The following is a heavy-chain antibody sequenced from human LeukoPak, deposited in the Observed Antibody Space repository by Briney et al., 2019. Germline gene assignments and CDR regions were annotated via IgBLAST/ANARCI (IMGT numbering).Heavy chain of an antibody. D-gene: IGHD1-14*01. J-gene: IGHJ5*02. Sequence: ASVKVSCKASGYTFTSYGISWVRQAPGQGLEWMGWISAYNGNTNYAQKLQGRVTMTTDTSTSTAYMELRSLRSDDTAVYYCARDLPRAPFGYQLIRNTRFDPWGQGTLVTVSS. CDR3: ARDLPRAPFGYQLIRNTRFDP. V-gene: IGHV1-18*01. CDR1: GYTFTSYG. CDR2: ISAYNGNT.